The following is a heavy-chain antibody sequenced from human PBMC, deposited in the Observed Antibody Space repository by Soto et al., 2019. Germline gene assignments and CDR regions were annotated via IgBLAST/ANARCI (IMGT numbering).Heavy chain of an antibody. CDR3: ARDRGQQLWINWFDP. J-gene: IGHJ5*02. D-gene: IGHD6-13*01. V-gene: IGHV3-30*03. Sequence: GGSLRLSCAASGFTFSSYGMHWVRQAPGEGLEWVAVISYDGSNKYYADSVKGRFTISRDNSKNTLYLQMNSLRAEDTAVYYCARDRGQQLWINWFDPWGQGTLVTVSS. CDR2: ISYDGSNK. CDR1: GFTFSSYG.